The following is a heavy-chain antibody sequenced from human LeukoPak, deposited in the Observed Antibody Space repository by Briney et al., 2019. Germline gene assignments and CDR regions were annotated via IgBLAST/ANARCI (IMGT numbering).Heavy chain of an antibody. CDR1: GYTFTGYY. Sequence: ASVKVSCKASGYTFTGYYMHWVRQAPGQGLEWMGWINPNSGGTNYAQKFQGRVTMTRDTSISTAYMELSRLRSDDTAVYYCARGYSSSPPGGDYWGQGTLVTVSS. J-gene: IGHJ4*02. CDR2: INPNSGGT. V-gene: IGHV1-2*02. D-gene: IGHD6-6*01. CDR3: ARGYSSSPPGGDY.